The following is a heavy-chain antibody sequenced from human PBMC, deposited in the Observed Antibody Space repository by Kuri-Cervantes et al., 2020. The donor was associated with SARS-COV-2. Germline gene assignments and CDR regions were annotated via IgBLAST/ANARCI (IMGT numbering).Heavy chain of an antibody. J-gene: IGHJ6*03. CDR2: IIPIFGTA. D-gene: IGHD2-2*01. V-gene: IGHV1-69*13. CDR1: GGTFSSYT. CDR3: ARGGWSAGPLVVPAANSDTNYYYYYYMDV. Sequence: SVKVSCKASGGTFSSYTISWVRQAPGQGLEWMGGIIPIFGTANYAQKFQGRVTITADESTSTAYMELSSLRSEDTAVYYCARGGWSAGPLVVPAANSDTNYYYYYYMDVWGKGTTVTVSS.